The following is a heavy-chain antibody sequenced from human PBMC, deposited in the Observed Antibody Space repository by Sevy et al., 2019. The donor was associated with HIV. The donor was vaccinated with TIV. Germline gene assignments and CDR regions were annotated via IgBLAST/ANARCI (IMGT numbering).Heavy chain of an antibody. J-gene: IGHJ4*02. CDR2: IYTSGST. CDR3: AREIAASGQTLVDY. D-gene: IGHD6-13*01. Sequence: SETLSLTCTVSGDSISGGSYYWSWIRQPAGKGLEWIGRIYTSGSTNYNPSLKSRVTMSVDTAKNQFSLKLRSVTAADTAVYYCAREIAASGQTLVDYWGQGTLVTVSS. CDR1: GDSISGGSYY. V-gene: IGHV4-61*02.